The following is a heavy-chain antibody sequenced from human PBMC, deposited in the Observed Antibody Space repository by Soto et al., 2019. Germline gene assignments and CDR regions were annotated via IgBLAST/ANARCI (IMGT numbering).Heavy chain of an antibody. CDR1: GIIVSDKH. V-gene: IGHV3-53*05. D-gene: IGHD3-3*02. Sequence: GGSLRLSCAASGIIVSDKHMAWVRQPPGKGLESVSILYTDDRTYYADSVKGRFTISRDNSKNSVSLQMNGLRDEDTAMYYCARDFSTITIFGWEYGMDVWGQGTTVTVSS. CDR3: ARDFSTITIFGWEYGMDV. CDR2: LYTDDRT. J-gene: IGHJ6*02.